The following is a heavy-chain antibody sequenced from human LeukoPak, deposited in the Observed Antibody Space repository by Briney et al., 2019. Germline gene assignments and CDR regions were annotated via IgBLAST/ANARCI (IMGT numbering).Heavy chain of an antibody. CDR1: GFTLSIYS. Sequence: GGSLRLSCAASGFTLSIYSMNWVRQAPGKGLEWVSFISSSSSKTYYADSVKGRFTISRDNAKNSLYLQMNSLRAEDTAVYYCARESWYDPWDQGTLVTVSS. CDR3: ARESWYDP. J-gene: IGHJ5*02. CDR2: ISSSSSKT. V-gene: IGHV3-48*01.